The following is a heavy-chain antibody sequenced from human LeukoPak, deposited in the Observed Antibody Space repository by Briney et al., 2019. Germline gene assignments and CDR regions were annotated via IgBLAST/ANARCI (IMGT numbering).Heavy chain of an antibody. CDR1: GCTFTSNY. Sequence: ASVKVTCQACGCTFTSNYMHGVGQPPARGPEWVGVINHSGGSTNYAQKFQGRVTLTSDMPTSTDYLELSSLRSEDTAVYYCARDNSVREEAGWFNPWGQGTLVSVSS. CDR2: INHSGGST. D-gene: IGHD3-10*01. J-gene: IGHJ5*02. V-gene: IGHV1-46*01. CDR3: ARDNSVREEAGWFNP.